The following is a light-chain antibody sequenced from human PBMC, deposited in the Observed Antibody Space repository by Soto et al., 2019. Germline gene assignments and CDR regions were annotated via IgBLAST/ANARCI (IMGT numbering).Light chain of an antibody. Sequence: EIVMTQSPATPSVSPGERATLSCRASQSVSSNLAWYQQKPGQAPRLLIYGASTRATGIPARFSGSGSGTEFTLTISSLQSEDFAVYYCQQYNNWPPWTFGQGNKVEI. J-gene: IGKJ1*01. V-gene: IGKV3D-15*01. CDR1: QSVSSN. CDR3: QQYNNWPPWT. CDR2: GAS.